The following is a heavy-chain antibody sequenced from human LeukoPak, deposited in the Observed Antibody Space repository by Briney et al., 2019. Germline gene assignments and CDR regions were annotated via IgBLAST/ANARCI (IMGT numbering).Heavy chain of an antibody. CDR3: ARGYCSGGSCRDYYGMDV. Sequence: GASVKVSCKASGYTFISYGISWVRQAPGQGPEYMGWISTYNGNTNHAQQFQGRVTMTTDTSTSTAYMELRSLRSEDTAVYYCARGYCSGGSCRDYYGMDVWGQGTTVTVSS. CDR2: ISTYNGNT. J-gene: IGHJ6*02. D-gene: IGHD2-15*01. V-gene: IGHV1-18*01. CDR1: GYTFISYG.